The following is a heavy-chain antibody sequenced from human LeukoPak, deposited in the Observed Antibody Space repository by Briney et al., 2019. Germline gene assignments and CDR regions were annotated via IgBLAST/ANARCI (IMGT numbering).Heavy chain of an antibody. CDR1: GITVSSNY. V-gene: IGHV3-53*01. J-gene: IGHJ4*02. CDR3: ARDRSYFDY. Sequence: PGGSLRLSCAASGITVSSNYMSWVRQAPGKGLEWVSVIYSGGSTYYADSVKGRFTISRDNSKNTLYLQMNSLRAEDTAVYYCARDRSYFDYWGQGTLVTVSS. CDR2: IYSGGST.